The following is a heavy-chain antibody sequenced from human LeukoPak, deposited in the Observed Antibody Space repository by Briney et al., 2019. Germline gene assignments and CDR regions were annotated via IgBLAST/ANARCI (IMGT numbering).Heavy chain of an antibody. CDR3: ARENTGPYGMDV. Sequence: SQTLSLTCTVSGGSISSGGYYWSWIRQPPGKGLEWIGYIYYSGSTYYNPSLKSRVTISVDTSKNQFSLKLSSVTAADTAVYYCARENTGPYGMDVWGQGTTVTVSS. J-gene: IGHJ6*02. V-gene: IGHV4-31*03. CDR2: IYYSGST. D-gene: IGHD1-14*01. CDR1: GGSISSGGYY.